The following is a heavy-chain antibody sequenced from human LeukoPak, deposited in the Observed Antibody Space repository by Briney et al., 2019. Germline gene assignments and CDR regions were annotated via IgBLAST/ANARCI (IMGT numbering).Heavy chain of an antibody. CDR1: GFTFGSYA. D-gene: IGHD3-10*01. V-gene: IGHV3-23*01. CDR3: AKDAVRGSGRINWFDS. J-gene: IGHJ5*01. CDR2: TTGVDSTP. Sequence: PGGSLRLSCATSGFTFGSYAMTWVRQAPGKGLEWVSGTTGVDSTPYYADSVKGRFTISRDNSKNTLYLQMNSLRGEDTAAYYCAKDAVRGSGRINWFDSWGQGTLVTVSS.